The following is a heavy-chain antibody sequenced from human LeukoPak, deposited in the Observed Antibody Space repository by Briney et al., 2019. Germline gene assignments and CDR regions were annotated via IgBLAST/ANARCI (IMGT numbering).Heavy chain of an antibody. V-gene: IGHV4-31*02. CDR2: IYYSGST. J-gene: IGHJ4*02. D-gene: IGHD3-22*01. CDR3: AMDDSSGYYFY. Sequence: WIVYIYYSGSTYYNPSLKSRVTISVDTSKNQFSLKLSSVTAADTAVYYCAMDDSSGYYFYWGQGTLVTVSS.